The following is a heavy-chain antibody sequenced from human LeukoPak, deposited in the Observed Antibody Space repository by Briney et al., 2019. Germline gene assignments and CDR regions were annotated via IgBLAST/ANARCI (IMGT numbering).Heavy chain of an antibody. Sequence: SETLSLTCTVSGGSISSYYWSWIRQPPGKGLEWIGSIYYSGSTYYNPSLKSRVTISVDTSKNQFSLKLSSVTAADTAVYYCARLVPAAVYWGQGTLVTVSS. CDR3: ARLVPAAVY. V-gene: IGHV4-59*05. CDR1: GGSISSYY. D-gene: IGHD2-2*01. CDR2: IYYSGST. J-gene: IGHJ4*02.